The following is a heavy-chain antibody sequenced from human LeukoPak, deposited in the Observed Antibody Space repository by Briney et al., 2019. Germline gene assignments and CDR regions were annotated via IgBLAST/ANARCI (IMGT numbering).Heavy chain of an antibody. V-gene: IGHV3-30*04. Sequence: GRSLRLSCAASGFTFSSYVMHWVRQAPGKGLEWVAIISYDGSNEYYADSVKGRFTISRDNSKNTLYLQMNSLRAEDTAVYYCARLREIPVFGVVTKSTSYFDYWGQGTLVTVSS. J-gene: IGHJ4*02. CDR1: GFTFSSYV. CDR2: ISYDGSNE. D-gene: IGHD3-3*01. CDR3: ARLREIPVFGVVTKSTSYFDY.